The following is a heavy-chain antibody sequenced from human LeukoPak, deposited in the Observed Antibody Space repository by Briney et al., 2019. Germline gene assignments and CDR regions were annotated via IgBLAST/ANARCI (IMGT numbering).Heavy chain of an antibody. CDR1: GGTFSSYA. D-gene: IGHD3-10*01. CDR3: ASHYYGSGSYYTGVFGY. Sequence: SVKVSCKASGGTFSSYAISWVPQAPGQGLEWMGRIIPILGIANYAQKFQGRVMITADKSTSTAYMELSSLRSEDTAVYYCASHYYGSGSYYTGVFGYWGQGTLVTVSS. CDR2: IIPILGIA. V-gene: IGHV1-69*04. J-gene: IGHJ4*02.